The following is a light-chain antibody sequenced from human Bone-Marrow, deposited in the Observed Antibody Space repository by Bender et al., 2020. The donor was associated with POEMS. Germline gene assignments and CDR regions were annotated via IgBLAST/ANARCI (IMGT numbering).Light chain of an antibody. J-gene: IGLJ2*01. CDR3: SSFASGSTRVV. Sequence: QSALTQPASVSGSPGQSITISCTGTRSDVGGYKYVSWYQHHPGKVPKLIIYQVTNRPSGVSDRFSGSKSGNTASLTISGLQTDDEADYYCSSFASGSTRVVFGGGTKLTVL. CDR2: QVT. V-gene: IGLV2-14*01. CDR1: RSDVGGYKY.